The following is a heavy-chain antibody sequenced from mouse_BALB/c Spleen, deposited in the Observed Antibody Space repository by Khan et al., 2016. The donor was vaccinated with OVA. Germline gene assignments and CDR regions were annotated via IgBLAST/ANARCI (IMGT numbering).Heavy chain of an antibody. CDR2: ISYSGST. Sequence: EVQLQESGPSLVKPSQTLSLTCSVTGDSITSGYWNWIRKFPGNKLEYMGYISYSGSTYYNPSLKSRISITRDTSKNQYYLQLNSVTTEDTATYDCAIYYGNYWYFDVWGAGTTVTVSS. J-gene: IGHJ1*01. CDR1: GDSITSGY. D-gene: IGHD2-1*01. V-gene: IGHV3-8*02. CDR3: AIYYGNYWYFDV.